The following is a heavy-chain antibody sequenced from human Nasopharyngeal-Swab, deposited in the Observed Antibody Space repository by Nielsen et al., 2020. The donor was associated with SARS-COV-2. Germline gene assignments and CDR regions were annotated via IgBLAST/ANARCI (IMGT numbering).Heavy chain of an antibody. D-gene: IGHD4-23*01. CDR1: GGTFSSYA. CDR2: IIPIFGTA. CDR3: AREVGGMTTVVPALVYGMDV. V-gene: IGHV1-69*13. J-gene: IGHJ6*02. Sequence: SVKVSCKASGGTFSSYAISWVRQAPGQGLEWMGGIIPIFGTANYAQKFQGRVTITADESTSTAYMELSSLRSEDTAVYYCAREVGGMTTVVPALVYGMDVWGQGTTVTVSS.